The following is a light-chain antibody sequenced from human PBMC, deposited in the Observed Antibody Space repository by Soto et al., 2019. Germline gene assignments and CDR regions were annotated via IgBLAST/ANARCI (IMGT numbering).Light chain of an antibody. CDR2: EVS. CDR3: SSYTSSSTFVV. Sequence: QSVLTQPASVSGSPGQSITISCTGTSSDVGGYNYVSWYQQHPGKAPKLMIYEVSNRPSGVSNRFSGSKSGNTASLTISGLQAEDEADYYRSSYTSSSTFVVFGGGTKVTV. J-gene: IGLJ2*01. CDR1: SSDVGGYNY. V-gene: IGLV2-14*01.